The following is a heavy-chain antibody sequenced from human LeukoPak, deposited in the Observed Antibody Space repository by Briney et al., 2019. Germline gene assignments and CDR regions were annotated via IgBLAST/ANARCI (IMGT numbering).Heavy chain of an antibody. Sequence: GGSLRLSCAASGFTFSSYGMHWVRQAPGKGLEWVSYISSSGSTIYYADSVKGRFTISRDNAKNSLYLQMNSLRAEDTAVYYCAADSTTVTTLGAFDIWGQGTMVTVSS. CDR3: AADSTTVTTLGAFDI. CDR2: ISSSGSTI. CDR1: GFTFSSYG. J-gene: IGHJ3*02. V-gene: IGHV3-48*04. D-gene: IGHD4-17*01.